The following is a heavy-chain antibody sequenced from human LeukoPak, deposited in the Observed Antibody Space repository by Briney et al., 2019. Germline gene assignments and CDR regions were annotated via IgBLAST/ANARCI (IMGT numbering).Heavy chain of an antibody. Sequence: GGSLRLSCAASGFTFSSYAMSWVRQAPGKGLEWVSAISGSGGSTYYADSVKGRFTISRDNSKNTLYLQMNSLRAEDTAVYYCAKNLPSYSSSAAVFDYWGQGTLVTVSS. J-gene: IGHJ4*02. CDR1: GFTFSSYA. CDR2: ISGSGGST. D-gene: IGHD6-6*01. V-gene: IGHV3-23*01. CDR3: AKNLPSYSSSAAVFDY.